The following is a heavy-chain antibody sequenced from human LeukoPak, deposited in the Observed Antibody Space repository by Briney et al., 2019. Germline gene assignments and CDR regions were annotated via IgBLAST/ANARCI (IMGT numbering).Heavy chain of an antibody. J-gene: IGHJ4*02. CDR2: IKQDGSEK. CDR1: GFTFSSYW. D-gene: IGHD2-15*01. Sequence: PGGSLRLSCAASGFTFSSYWMSWVRQAPGKGLEWVANIKQDGSEKYYVDSVKGQFTISRDNAKNSLYLQMNSLRAEDTAVYYCARATHRVVADYFDYWGQGTLVTVSS. CDR3: ARATHRVVADYFDY. V-gene: IGHV3-7*01.